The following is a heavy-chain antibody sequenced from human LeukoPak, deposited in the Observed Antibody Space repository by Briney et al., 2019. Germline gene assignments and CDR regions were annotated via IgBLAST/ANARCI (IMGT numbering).Heavy chain of an antibody. CDR1: GYTLTELS. CDR3: ATVGGQNNYYFDY. D-gene: IGHD1/OR15-1a*01. V-gene: IGHV1-24*01. J-gene: IGHJ4*02. Sequence: ASVKVSCKVSGYTLTELSMHWVRQAPGKGLEWMGGFDPKDGETIYAQKFQGRVTMTEDTSTDTAYMELSSLRSEDTAVYYCATVGGQNNYYFDYWGQGTLVTVSS. CDR2: FDPKDGET.